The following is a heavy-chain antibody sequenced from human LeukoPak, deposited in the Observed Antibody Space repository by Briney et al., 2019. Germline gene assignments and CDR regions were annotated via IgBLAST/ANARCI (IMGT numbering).Heavy chain of an antibody. Sequence: GESLKISCKGSGYSFTSYWIGWVRQMPGKGLERMGIIYPGDSDTRYSPSFQGQVTISADKSISTAYLQWSSLKASDTAMYYCARLVYDYVWGSYRRGYFDYWGQGTLVTVSS. J-gene: IGHJ4*02. V-gene: IGHV5-51*01. CDR3: ARLVYDYVWGSYRRGYFDY. CDR1: GYSFTSYW. CDR2: IYPGDSDT. D-gene: IGHD3-16*02.